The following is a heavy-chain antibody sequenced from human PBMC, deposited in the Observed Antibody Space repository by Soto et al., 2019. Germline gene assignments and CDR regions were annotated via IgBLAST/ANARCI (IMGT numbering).Heavy chain of an antibody. CDR2: ISAHNGNT. J-gene: IGHJ4*02. D-gene: IGHD5-18*01. V-gene: IGHV1-18*01. Sequence: QVQLVQSGAEVKKPGASVKVSCKASGYTFTSYSITWVRQAPGQGLEWMGWISAHNGNTKYAQKLKGRVNMTTDTSTSTAYMEVRSLRSDDTAVYYCARDTAMALPDAWGQGTLVTVSS. CDR3: ARDTAMALPDA. CDR1: GYTFTSYS.